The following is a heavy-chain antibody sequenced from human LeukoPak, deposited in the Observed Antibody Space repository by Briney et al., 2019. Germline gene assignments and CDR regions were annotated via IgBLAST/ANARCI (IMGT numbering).Heavy chain of an antibody. J-gene: IGHJ4*02. CDR3: AGIIYSYGSDY. CDR1: GFTFSSYG. CDR2: IRYDGSNK. Sequence: GGSLRLSCAASGFTFSSYGMHWVRQAPGKGLEWVAVIRYDGSNKYYVDSVKGRFTISRDNAKNSLYLQMKSLRAEDTAVYYCAGIIYSYGSDYWGQGTLVTVSS. D-gene: IGHD5-18*01. V-gene: IGHV3-33*03.